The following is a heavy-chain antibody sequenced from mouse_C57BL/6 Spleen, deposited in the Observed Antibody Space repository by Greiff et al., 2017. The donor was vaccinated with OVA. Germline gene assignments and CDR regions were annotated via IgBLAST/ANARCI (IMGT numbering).Heavy chain of an antibody. J-gene: IGHJ4*01. D-gene: IGHD2-2*01. CDR2: INPSTGGT. Sequence: EVQLQESGPELVKPGASVKISCKASGYSFTGYYMNWVKQSPEKSLEWIGEINPSTGGTTYNQKFKAKATLTVDKSSSTAYMQLKSLTSEDSAVYYCARVGSTMVTRYAMCYWGQRTSVTVSS. CDR3: ARVGSTMVTRYAMCY. CDR1: GYSFTGYY. V-gene: IGHV1-42*01.